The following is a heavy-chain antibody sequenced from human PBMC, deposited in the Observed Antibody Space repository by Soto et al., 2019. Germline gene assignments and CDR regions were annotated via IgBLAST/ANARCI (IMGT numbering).Heavy chain of an antibody. D-gene: IGHD6-13*01. CDR3: ARARATIAAAAIFDC. J-gene: IGHJ4*02. CDR1: GGSISTSNW. CDR2: VYRTGST. Sequence: QVQLQESGPGLVKPSGTLSLTCAVSGGSISTSNWWSWVRQPPVNGLEWIGEVYRTGSTTYNPSLESRLTISVDKSKNQFSLKLTSVTAADTAVYYCARARATIAAAAIFDCWGQGTLVTVSS. V-gene: IGHV4-4*02.